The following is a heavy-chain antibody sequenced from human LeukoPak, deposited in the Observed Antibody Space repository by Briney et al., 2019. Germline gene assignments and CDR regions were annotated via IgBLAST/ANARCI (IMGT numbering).Heavy chain of an antibody. J-gene: IGHJ4*01. D-gene: IGHD6-19*01. Sequence: PGGSLRLSCAASGFTFTTLAMGWVRQAPGKGQEWGSGITNSGDNTYYADSVKGRFTISRDNSKNTLYLQMHSLRAEDTAIYYCAKDARRTDGWYFFDYWGHGALVTVSS. V-gene: IGHV3-23*01. CDR1: GFTFTTLA. CDR2: ITNSGDNT. CDR3: AKDARRTDGWYFFDY.